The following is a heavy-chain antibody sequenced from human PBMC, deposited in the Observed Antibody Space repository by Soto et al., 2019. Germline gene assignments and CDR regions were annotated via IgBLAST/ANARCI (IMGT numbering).Heavy chain of an antibody. D-gene: IGHD3-16*01. CDR1: GCTFTNYW. Sequence: RKISCKALGCTFTNYWIGWVRQTPGKGLEWMGIIFPGDSDTRYNPSFEGQVTVSADESISTAYLQWNTLKASDTAMYYCVRPNFGALTHFDFWGQGTLVTVSS. V-gene: IGHV5-51*01. CDR2: IFPGDSDT. J-gene: IGHJ4*02. CDR3: VRPNFGALTHFDF.